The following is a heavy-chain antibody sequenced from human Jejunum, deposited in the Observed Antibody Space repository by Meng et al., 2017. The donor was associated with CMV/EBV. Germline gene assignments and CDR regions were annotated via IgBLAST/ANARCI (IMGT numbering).Heavy chain of an antibody. D-gene: IGHD1-1*01. Sequence: VSGDSIRSHYWSWIRQPPGKGLEWMGYVYCSGSATYSPSLRSRITISVDTSKNQVSLNLRSVTAADTAMYFCARGIGHASNNSHDYWGQGTLVTVSS. CDR3: ARGIGHASNNSHDY. CDR2: VYCSGSA. J-gene: IGHJ4*02. CDR1: GDSIRSHY. V-gene: IGHV4-59*11.